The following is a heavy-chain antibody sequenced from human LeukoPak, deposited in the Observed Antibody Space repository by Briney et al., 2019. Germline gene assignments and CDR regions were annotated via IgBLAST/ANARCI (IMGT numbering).Heavy chain of an antibody. V-gene: IGHV3-33*01. J-gene: IGHJ3*02. CDR3: AREAMVRGVPDAFDI. CDR1: GFTFSSFG. Sequence: GGSLRLSCAASGFTFSSFGMHWVRQAPGKGLEWVAIIWSDGSNEVYIESVKGRFAISRDNAKNSLYLQMNSLRAEDTAVYYCAREAMVRGVPDAFDIWGQGTMVTVSS. D-gene: IGHD3-10*01. CDR2: IWSDGSNE.